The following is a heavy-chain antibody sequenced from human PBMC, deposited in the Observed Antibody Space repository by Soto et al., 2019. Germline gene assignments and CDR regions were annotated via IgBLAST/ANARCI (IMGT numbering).Heavy chain of an antibody. V-gene: IGHV3-21*01. CDR3: ARDTIAATNWFDP. CDR1: GFTFSSYS. CDR2: ISSSSSYI. Sequence: EVQLVESGGGLVKPGGSLRLSCAASGFTFSSYSMNWVRQAPGKGLEWVSSISSSSSYIYYADSVKGRFTISTDNSKNSLYLQMNSLRAEDTAVYYCARDTIAATNWFDPWGQGTLVTVSS. D-gene: IGHD6-13*01. J-gene: IGHJ5*02.